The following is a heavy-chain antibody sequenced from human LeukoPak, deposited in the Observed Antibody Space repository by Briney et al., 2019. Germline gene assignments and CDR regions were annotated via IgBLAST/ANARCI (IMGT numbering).Heavy chain of an antibody. CDR1: GVSISSYY. V-gene: IGHV4-4*07. CDR2: LYSSGST. D-gene: IGHD2-2*01. CDR3: ARGPGYCSSTSCPIDY. Sequence: SETLSLTCTVSGVSISSYYWSWVRQPAGKGLEWVGRLYSSGSTHYNPSLKSRVTMSVDKSNTQFSLKLSSVTAADTAVYYCARGPGYCSSTSCPIDYWGQGTLVTVSS. J-gene: IGHJ4*02.